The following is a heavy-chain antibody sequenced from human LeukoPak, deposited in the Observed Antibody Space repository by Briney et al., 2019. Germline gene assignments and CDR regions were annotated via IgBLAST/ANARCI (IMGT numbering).Heavy chain of an antibody. CDR3: ARSGYYYDSSGYYGRY. D-gene: IGHD3-22*01. CDR2: ISSSGSTI. V-gene: IGHV3-11*01. J-gene: IGHJ4*02. Sequence: GGSLRLSCAASGFTFSDYYMSWTRPAPGKGLEWVSYISSSGSTIYYADSVKGRFTISRDNAKNSLYLQMNSLRAEDTAVYYCARSGYYYDSSGYYGRYWGQGTLVTVSS. CDR1: GFTFSDYY.